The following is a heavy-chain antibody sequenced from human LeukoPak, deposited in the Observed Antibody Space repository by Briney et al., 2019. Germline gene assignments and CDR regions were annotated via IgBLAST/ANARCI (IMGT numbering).Heavy chain of an antibody. Sequence: NPSETLSLTCTVSGGSISSYYWSWIRQPPGKGLEWIGYIYHSGSTNYNPSLKSRVTISVDTSKNQFSLKLSSVTAADTAVYYRARGRSSMVRGYYYYYMDVWGKGTTVTISS. CDR3: ARGRSSMVRGYYYYYMDV. J-gene: IGHJ6*03. CDR1: GGSISSYY. V-gene: IGHV4-59*01. D-gene: IGHD3-10*01. CDR2: IYHSGST.